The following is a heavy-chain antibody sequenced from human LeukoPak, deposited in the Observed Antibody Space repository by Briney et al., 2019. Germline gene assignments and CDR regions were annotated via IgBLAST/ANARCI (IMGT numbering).Heavy chain of an antibody. V-gene: IGHV3-30*02. D-gene: IGHD2-21*02. CDR3: AKDAPPYCGGDCYSLDY. J-gene: IGHJ4*02. CDR2: IRYDGSNK. Sequence: GGSLRLSCAASGFTFSSYGMHWVRQAPGKGLEWVAFIRYDGSNKYYADSVKGRFTISRDNSKNTLYLQMNSLRAEDTAVYYCAKDAPPYCGGDCYSLDYWGQGTPVTVSS. CDR1: GFTFSSYG.